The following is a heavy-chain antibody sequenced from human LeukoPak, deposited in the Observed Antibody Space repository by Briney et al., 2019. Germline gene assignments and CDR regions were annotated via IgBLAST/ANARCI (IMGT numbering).Heavy chain of an antibody. CDR3: ARDRASPDTIFGVVIIPNYYYYGMDV. V-gene: IGHV4-4*07. J-gene: IGHJ6*02. CDR1: GGSISSYY. CDR2: IYTSGST. Sequence: SETLSLTWTVSGGSISSYYWSWIRQPAGKGLEWIGRIYTSGSTNYNPSLRSRVTMSVDTSKNQFSLKLSSVTAADTAVYYCARDRASPDTIFGVVIIPNYYYYGMDVWGQGTTVTVSS. D-gene: IGHD3-3*01.